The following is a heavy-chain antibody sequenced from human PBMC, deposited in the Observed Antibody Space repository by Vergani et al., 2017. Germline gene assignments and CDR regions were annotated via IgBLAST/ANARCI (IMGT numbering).Heavy chain of an antibody. CDR1: GFTFSSYA. CDR3: AKLLGYCSSTSCEGDMDV. Sequence: VQLVESGGGLVKPGGSLRLSCAASGFTFSSYAMSWVRQAPGKGLEWVSAISGSGGSTYYADSVKGRFTISRDNSKNTLYLQMNSLRAEDTAVYYCAKLLGYCSSTSCEGDMDVWGKGTTVTVSS. V-gene: IGHV3-23*04. CDR2: ISGSGGST. J-gene: IGHJ6*03. D-gene: IGHD2-2*01.